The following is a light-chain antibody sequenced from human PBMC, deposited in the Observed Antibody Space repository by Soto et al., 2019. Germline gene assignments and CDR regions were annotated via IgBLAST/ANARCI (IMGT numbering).Light chain of an antibody. CDR2: GAS. V-gene: IGKV3-20*01. Sequence: EIVLTQSPGTLSLSPGERAILSCRASQSVSSSYLAWYRQKPGQAPSLLIYGASNRATGTPDRFSGSGSGTDFTLTISRLEPEDFAVYFCQQYDNLSWTFGQGTKVDIK. CDR3: QQYDNLSWT. J-gene: IGKJ1*01. CDR1: QSVSSSY.